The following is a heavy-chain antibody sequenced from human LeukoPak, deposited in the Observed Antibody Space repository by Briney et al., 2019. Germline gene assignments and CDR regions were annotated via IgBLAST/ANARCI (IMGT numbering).Heavy chain of an antibody. D-gene: IGHD3-9*01. CDR2: MNPNSDNT. CDR1: GGTFSSYA. CDR3: ARGRVAILTGYSTFDY. Sequence: ASVKVSCKASGGTFSSYAISWVRQATGQGLEWMGWMNPNSDNTGYAQKLQGRVTITRNTSISTAYMELSSLRSEDTAVYYCARGRVAILTGYSTFDYWGQGTLVTVSS. V-gene: IGHV1-8*03. J-gene: IGHJ4*02.